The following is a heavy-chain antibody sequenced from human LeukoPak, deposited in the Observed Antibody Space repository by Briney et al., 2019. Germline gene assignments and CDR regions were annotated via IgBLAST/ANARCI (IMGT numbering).Heavy chain of an antibody. CDR3: ARDLSYYDFWSGYYAY. D-gene: IGHD3-3*01. J-gene: IGHJ4*02. CDR1: GYTFTGYY. Sequence: ASVKVSCKASGYTFTGYYMHWVRQAPGQGLEWMGWINPNSGGTNYAQKFQGRVTMTRDTSISTAYMELSRLRSDDTAVYYCARDLSYYDFWSGYYAYWGQGTLVTVSS. CDR2: INPNSGGT. V-gene: IGHV1-2*02.